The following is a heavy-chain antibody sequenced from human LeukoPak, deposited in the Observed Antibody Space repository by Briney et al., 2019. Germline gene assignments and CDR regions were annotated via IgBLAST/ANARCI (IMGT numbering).Heavy chain of an antibody. CDR1: GYNFTSNW. CDR3: ARHRGYSYGYYDY. J-gene: IGHJ4*02. Sequence: GESLKISCKDSGYNFTSNWIGWVRQLPGKGLEWMGIIYPGDSDIRYSPSFQGQVTISADKSINTAYLQWSSLKASDTAMYYCARHRGYSYGYYDYWGQGTLVTVSS. V-gene: IGHV5-51*01. CDR2: IYPGDSDI. D-gene: IGHD5-18*01.